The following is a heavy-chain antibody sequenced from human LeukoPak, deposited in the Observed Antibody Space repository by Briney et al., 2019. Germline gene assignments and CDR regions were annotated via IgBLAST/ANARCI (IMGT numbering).Heavy chain of an antibody. CDR2: IYTSGST. D-gene: IGHD4-17*01. V-gene: IGHV4-4*09. CDR3: ARHGDYNWFDP. J-gene: IGHJ5*02. Sequence: SSETLSLTCTVSGGSISSYYWSWIRQPPGKGLEWIGYIYTSGSTNYNPSLKSRVTISVDTSKNQSSLKLSSVTAADTAVYYCARHGDYNWFDPWGQGTLVTVSS. CDR1: GGSISSYY.